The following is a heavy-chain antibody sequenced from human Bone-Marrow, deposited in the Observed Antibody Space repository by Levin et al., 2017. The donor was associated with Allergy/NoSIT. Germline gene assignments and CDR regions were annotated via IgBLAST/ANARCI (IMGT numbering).Heavy chain of an antibody. CDR2: IWYDGSNK. Sequence: GESLKISCATSGFTFSNYGMHWVRQAPGKGLEWVAVIWYDGSNKYYADSVKGRFTISRDNSKNTLYLQMNSLRADDTAVYYCARDNRKSSRWGKFEYWGQGTLVTVSS. J-gene: IGHJ4*02. CDR3: ARDNRKSSRWGKFEY. V-gene: IGHV3-33*01. CDR1: GFTFSNYG. D-gene: IGHD6-19*01.